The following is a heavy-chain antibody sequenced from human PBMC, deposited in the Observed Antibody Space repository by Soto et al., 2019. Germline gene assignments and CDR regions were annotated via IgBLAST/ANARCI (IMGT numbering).Heavy chain of an antibody. CDR3: ATLPPRIVVTVLPIPT. CDR1: GDSISSTHW. D-gene: IGHD2-21*01. CDR2: VYHSGST. V-gene: IGHV4-4*02. J-gene: IGHJ5*02. Sequence: QVYLHQSGPGLVKPSGTLSLTCAVSGDSISSTHWWTWVRQTPGKGLEWIGEVYHSGSTSYNPSLQRRVTISVDKSNNQFSLKLTSVTAADTAVYYCATLPPRIVVTVLPIPTWGQGTLVSVSS.